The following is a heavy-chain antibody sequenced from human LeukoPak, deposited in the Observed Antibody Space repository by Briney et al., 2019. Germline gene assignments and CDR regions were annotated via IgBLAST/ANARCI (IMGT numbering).Heavy chain of an antibody. J-gene: IGHJ4*02. CDR1: GYTFTGYY. CDR2: IIPILGIA. V-gene: IGHV1-69*04. CDR3: ARGVVDY. Sequence: SVKVSCKASGYTFTGYYMHWVRQAPGQGLEWMGRIIPILGIANYAQKFQGRVTITADKSTSTAYMELSSLRSEDTAVYYCARGVVDYWGQGTLVTVSS.